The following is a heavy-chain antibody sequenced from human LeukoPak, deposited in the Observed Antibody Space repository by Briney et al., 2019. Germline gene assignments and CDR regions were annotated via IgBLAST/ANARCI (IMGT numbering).Heavy chain of an antibody. J-gene: IGHJ3*02. CDR2: IFYSGST. D-gene: IGHD3-10*01. CDR1: GGSIRSYY. Sequence: SETLSLTCSVSGGSIRSYYWTWIRQPPGKGLEWIGYIFYSGSTNYNPSLKSRVTISLDTSKNHFSLKLNSVTAADTAVYYCASSSSGSYYNGFDIWGQGTMVTVAS. CDR3: ASSSSGSYYNGFDI. V-gene: IGHV4-59*01.